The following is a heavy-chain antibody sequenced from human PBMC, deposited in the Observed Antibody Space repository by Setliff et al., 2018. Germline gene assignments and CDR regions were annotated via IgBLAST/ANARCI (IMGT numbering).Heavy chain of an antibody. Sequence: SETLSLTCSVSGGSITGSSDYWGWVRQPPGEGLEWIGSINYSGRSHYDPSLRSRVAIFMDMSKNQYSLTLSSVTAADTALYFCARQKYWSGYYGEGYYYYMDVWGKGTTVT. CDR2: INYSGRS. D-gene: IGHD3-3*01. CDR3: ARQKYWSGYYGEGYYYYMDV. CDR1: GGSITGSSDY. J-gene: IGHJ6*03. V-gene: IGHV4-39*01.